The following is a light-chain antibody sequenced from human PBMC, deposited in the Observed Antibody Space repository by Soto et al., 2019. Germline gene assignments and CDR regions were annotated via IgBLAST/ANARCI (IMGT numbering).Light chain of an antibody. CDR3: QQYEKWPPSIT. J-gene: IGKJ5*01. CDR2: GVS. CDR1: QPVNNN. V-gene: IGKV3-15*01. Sequence: EIVLTQSPATLSASPGDRATLSCRASQPVNNNLAWYQQKAGQAPRLLIYGVSTRATGISARFSGGGSVTEFTLTISSLQSEDFAVYYCQQYEKWPPSITFGQGTRLEIK.